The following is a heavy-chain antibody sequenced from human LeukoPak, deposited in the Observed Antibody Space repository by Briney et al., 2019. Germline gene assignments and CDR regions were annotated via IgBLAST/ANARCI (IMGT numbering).Heavy chain of an antibody. CDR1: GFTFNNYW. D-gene: IGHD5-18*01. Sequence: PGGSLRLSCAASGFTFNNYWMHWVRQAPGKGLVWVSRINSDGSSTSYADSVKGRFTISRDNAKNTLYLQVNSLRAEDTAVYYCARGGGYSYAAKDYWGQETLVTVSS. CDR3: ARGGGYSYAAKDY. CDR2: INSDGSST. J-gene: IGHJ4*02. V-gene: IGHV3-74*01.